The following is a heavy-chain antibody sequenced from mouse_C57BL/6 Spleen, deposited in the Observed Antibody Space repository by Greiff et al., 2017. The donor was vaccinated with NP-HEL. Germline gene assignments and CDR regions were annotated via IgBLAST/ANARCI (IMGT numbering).Heavy chain of an antibody. V-gene: IGHV1-72*01. Sequence: VQLQQSGAELVKPGASVKLSCKASGYTFTSYWMHWVKQRPGRGLEWIGRIDPNSGGTKYNEKFKSKATLTVDKPSSTAYMQLSSLTSEDSAVYYCARSVLGFTVLFDYWGQGTTLTVSS. D-gene: IGHD1-1*01. CDR2: IDPNSGGT. CDR1: GYTFTSYW. J-gene: IGHJ2*01. CDR3: ARSVLGFTVLFDY.